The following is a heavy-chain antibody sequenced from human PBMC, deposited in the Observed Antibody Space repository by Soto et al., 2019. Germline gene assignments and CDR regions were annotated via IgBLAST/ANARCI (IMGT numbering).Heavy chain of an antibody. Sequence: SETLSLTCAVYGGSFSGYYWSWIRQPPGKGLEWIGEINHSGSTNYNPSLKSRVTISVDTSKNQFSLKLSSVTAAGTAVYYCARAGGEIAAAGTLTRYYFEYWGQGTLVTVSS. D-gene: IGHD6-13*01. CDR2: INHSGST. CDR1: GGSFSGYY. CDR3: ARAGGEIAAAGTLTRYYFEY. V-gene: IGHV4-34*01. J-gene: IGHJ4*02.